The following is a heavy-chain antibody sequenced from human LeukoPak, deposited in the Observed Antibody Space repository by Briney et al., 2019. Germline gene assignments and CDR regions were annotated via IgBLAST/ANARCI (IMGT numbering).Heavy chain of an antibody. Sequence: PGGSLRLSCAASAFSFSDYNMNWVRQAPGKGLEWVSSITSTGSYIYYADSVKGRFTISRDNAKISLYLQMNSLRAEDTAVYYCARSGWLLFFGAFDIWGQGTMVTVSS. CDR3: ARSGWLLFFGAFDI. J-gene: IGHJ3*02. V-gene: IGHV3-21*01. D-gene: IGHD3-3*01. CDR1: AFSFSDYN. CDR2: ITSTGSYI.